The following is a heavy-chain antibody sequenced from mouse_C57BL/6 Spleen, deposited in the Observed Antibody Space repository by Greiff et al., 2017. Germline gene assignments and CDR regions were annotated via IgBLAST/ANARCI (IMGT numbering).Heavy chain of an antibody. V-gene: IGHV5-16*01. CDR1: GFTFSDYY. CDR2: INYDGSST. Sequence: DVKLVESEGGLVQPGSSMKLSCTASGFTFSDYYMAWVRQVPEKGLEWVANINYDGSSTYYLDSLKSRFIISRDNAKNILYLQMSSLKSEDTATYYCARGDDYGLFDYWGQGTTRTVSS. CDR3: ARGDDYGLFDY. D-gene: IGHD2-4*01. J-gene: IGHJ2*01.